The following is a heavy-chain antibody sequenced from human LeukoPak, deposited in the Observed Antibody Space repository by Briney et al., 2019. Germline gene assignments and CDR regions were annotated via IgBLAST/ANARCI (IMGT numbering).Heavy chain of an antibody. V-gene: IGHV4-59*01. CDR3: ARGEDTMVRGVISWFDP. CDR2: IYYSGST. CDR1: GGSISSYY. D-gene: IGHD3-10*01. Sequence: SETLSLTCTVSGGSISSYYWSWIRQPPGKGLEWIGYIYYSGSTNYNPSLKSRVTMSVDTSKNQFSLKLSSVTAADTAVYYCARGEDTMVRGVISWFDPWGQGTLVTVSS. J-gene: IGHJ5*02.